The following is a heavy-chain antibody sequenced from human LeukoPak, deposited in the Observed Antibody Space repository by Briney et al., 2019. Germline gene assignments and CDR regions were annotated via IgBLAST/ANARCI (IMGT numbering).Heavy chain of an antibody. V-gene: IGHV3-53*01. Sequence: GGSLRLSCAASGFTVSSNYMSWVRQAPGKGLEWVSVIYSGGSTYYADSVKGRFTISRDNSKNTLYLQMNSLRAEDTAVYYCATYSSGWSDYYYYYGMDVWGQGTTVTVSS. J-gene: IGHJ6*02. CDR2: IYSGGST. CDR1: GFTVSSNY. D-gene: IGHD6-19*01. CDR3: ATYSSGWSDYYYYYGMDV.